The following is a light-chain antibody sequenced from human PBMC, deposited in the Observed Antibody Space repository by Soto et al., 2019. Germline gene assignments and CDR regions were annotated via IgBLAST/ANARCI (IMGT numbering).Light chain of an antibody. CDR2: GAS. V-gene: IGKV3-20*01. CDR1: QSVSSSY. CDR3: QQYNNWPRT. Sequence: IVLTQSPDTLSLSPGERATLSCRASQSVSSSYLAWYQQKTGQAPRLLIYGASSSATGVPDRFSGSGSGTEFTLTISSLQAEDFAVYYCQQYNNWPRTFGQGTRLEIK. J-gene: IGKJ5*01.